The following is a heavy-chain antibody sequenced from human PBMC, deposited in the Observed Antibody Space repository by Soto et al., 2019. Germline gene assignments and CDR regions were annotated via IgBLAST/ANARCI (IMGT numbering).Heavy chain of an antibody. CDR1: GGSISSYY. D-gene: IGHD2-15*01. V-gene: IGHV4-59*08. J-gene: IGHJ4*02. CDR2: IYYSGST. CDR3: ARQSPACSGGSCYSFDY. Sequence: SETLSLTCTVSGGSISSYYWSWIRQPPGKGLKWIGYIYYSGSTSYNPSLKSRVTISVDTSKNQFSLKLSSVTAADTAVYYCARQSPACSGGSCYSFDYWGQGTLVTVSS.